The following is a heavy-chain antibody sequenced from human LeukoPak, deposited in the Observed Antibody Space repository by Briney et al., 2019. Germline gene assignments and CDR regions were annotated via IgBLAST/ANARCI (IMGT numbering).Heavy chain of an antibody. V-gene: IGHV3-20*04. J-gene: IGHJ4*02. D-gene: IGHD5-18*01. Sequence: PGGSLRLSCAASGFTFNDYGMSWVRQAPGKGLEWVSGINWNGGRTGYADSMKGRFIISRDNAKNSLYLQVNSLRAEDTAVYYCARDERWLKSSFDYWGQGTLVTVSS. CDR2: INWNGGRT. CDR3: ARDERWLKSSFDY. CDR1: GFTFNDYG.